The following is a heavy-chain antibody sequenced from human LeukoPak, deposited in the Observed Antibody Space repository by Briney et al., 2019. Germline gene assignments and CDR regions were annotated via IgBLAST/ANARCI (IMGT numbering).Heavy chain of an antibody. CDR3: ARASGNCFDP. Sequence: SETLSLTCTVSGRSITSGNYYWGWIRQYPGKGLEWIGYIYSSGSTYYNPSLKSRVTISVDTSKNQFFLKLNSVTAADTAVFYCARASGNCFDPWGQGTLVTVSS. J-gene: IGHJ5*02. CDR1: GRSITSGNYY. CDR2: IYSSGST. V-gene: IGHV4-31*03. D-gene: IGHD1-26*01.